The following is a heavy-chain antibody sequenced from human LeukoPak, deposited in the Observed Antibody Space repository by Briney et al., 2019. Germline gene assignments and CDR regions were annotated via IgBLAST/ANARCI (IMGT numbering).Heavy chain of an antibody. CDR3: ARDQDYYGSGSYHRLDTTGLDY. CDR1: GYTFTSYY. CDR2: INPSNGNT. V-gene: IGHV1-46*01. D-gene: IGHD3-10*01. Sequence: GASVKVSCKASGYTFTSYYMHWVRQAPGHALEWMAIINPSNGNTGYTPKFQGRVTMTRDMSTSAVYMELSSLRSEDTAVYYCARDQDYYGSGSYHRLDTTGLDYWGQGTLVTVSS. J-gene: IGHJ4*02.